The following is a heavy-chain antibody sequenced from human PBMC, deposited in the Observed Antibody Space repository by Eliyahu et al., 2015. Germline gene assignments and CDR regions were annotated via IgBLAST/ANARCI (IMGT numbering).Heavy chain of an antibody. J-gene: IGHJ4*02. CDR2: MYNGGAT. Sequence: EVQLVESGGGLIQXGGSLXXXLSCAASGFTVSSNYMSWVRQAPGKGLEWLSVMYNGGATYYADSVKGRFTISRDNSKNTLYLQMNSLRADDTAVYYCARDLGAYKRAFDYWGQGTLVTVSS. CDR1: GFTVSSNY. CDR3: ARDLGAYKRAFDY. D-gene: IGHD3-16*01. V-gene: IGHV3-53*01.